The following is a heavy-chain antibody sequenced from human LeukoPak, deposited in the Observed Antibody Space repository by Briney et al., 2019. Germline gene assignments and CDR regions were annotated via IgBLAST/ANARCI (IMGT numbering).Heavy chain of an antibody. Sequence: GGSLRLSCAASGFTFSSYAMSWVRQAPGKGLEWVSYISSSGSTIYYADSVKGRFTISRDNAKNSLYLQMNSLRAEDTAVYYCAREGGSGSYTNFDYWGQGTLVTVSS. J-gene: IGHJ4*02. CDR1: GFTFSSYA. V-gene: IGHV3-48*03. CDR2: ISSSGSTI. CDR3: AREGGSGSYTNFDY. D-gene: IGHD3-10*01.